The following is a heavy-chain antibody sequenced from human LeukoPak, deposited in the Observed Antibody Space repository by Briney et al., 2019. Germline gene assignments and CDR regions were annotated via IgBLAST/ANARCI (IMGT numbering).Heavy chain of an antibody. J-gene: IGHJ3*02. D-gene: IGHD2-2*01. Sequence: GGSLRLSCAAAGFTFDDYAMHWVRQAPGKGLEWVSGISWNSYSIGYADSVKGRFTISRDNAKNSLYLQMNSLRAEDTAFYYCAKENVTSAADMLLDAFDIWGQGTVVTVSS. CDR1: GFTFDDYA. V-gene: IGHV3-9*01. CDR3: AKENVTSAADMLLDAFDI. CDR2: ISWNSYSI.